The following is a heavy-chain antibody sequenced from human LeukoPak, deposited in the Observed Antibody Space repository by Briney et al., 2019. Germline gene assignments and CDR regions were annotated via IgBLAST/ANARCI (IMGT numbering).Heavy chain of an antibody. D-gene: IGHD6-19*01. CDR1: GGSFSGYY. CDR2: INHSGST. CDR3: ARTKYSSGCDY. Sequence: PSETLSLTCAVYGGSFSGYYWSWNRHPPGKGLEWIGEINHSGSTNYNPSLKSRVTISVDTSKNQFSLKLSSVTAADTAVYYCARTKYSSGCDYWGQGTLVTVSS. J-gene: IGHJ4*02. V-gene: IGHV4-34*01.